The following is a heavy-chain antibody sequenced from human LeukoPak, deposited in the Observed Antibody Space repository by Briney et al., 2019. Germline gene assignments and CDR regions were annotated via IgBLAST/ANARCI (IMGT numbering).Heavy chain of an antibody. CDR2: ISGSGGST. D-gene: IGHD3-10*01. CDR3: AKDFPFEPYGSGSPSVAY. J-gene: IGHJ4*02. V-gene: IGHV3-23*01. Sequence: GGSLRLFCAASGFTFSSYAMSWVRQAPGKGLEWVSAISGSGGSTYYADSVKGRFTISRDNSKNTLYLQMNSLRAEDTAVYYCAKDFPFEPYGSGSPSVAYWGQGTLVTVSS. CDR1: GFTFSSYA.